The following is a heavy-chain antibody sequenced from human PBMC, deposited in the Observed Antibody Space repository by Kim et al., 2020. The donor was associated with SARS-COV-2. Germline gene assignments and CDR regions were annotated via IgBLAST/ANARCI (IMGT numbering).Heavy chain of an antibody. J-gene: IGHJ6*02. Sequence: GGSLRLSCAASGFTFSSYGMSWVRQAPGKGLEWVSALSVTGDRSYYADSVKGRFTISRDNSKDTLNLQMNSLRVEDTAVYYCAKINIPNYYDSCGLDVWGQGTTVTVSS. V-gene: IGHV3-23*01. CDR1: GFTFSSYG. CDR3: AKINIPNYYDSCGLDV. CDR2: LSVTGDRS. D-gene: IGHD3-22*01.